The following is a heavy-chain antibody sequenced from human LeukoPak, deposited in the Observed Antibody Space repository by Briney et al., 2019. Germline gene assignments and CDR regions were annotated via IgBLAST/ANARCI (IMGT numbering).Heavy chain of an antibody. CDR2: ISGSGGST. J-gene: IGHJ4*02. Sequence: EGSLRLSCAASGFTFSSYAMSWVRQAPGKGLEWVSAISGSGGSTYYADSVKGRFTISRDNAKNSLYLQMNSLRAEDTALYYCAKLAVAGHYFDYWGQGTLVTVSS. CDR1: GFTFSSYA. V-gene: IGHV3-23*01. CDR3: AKLAVAGHYFDY. D-gene: IGHD6-19*01.